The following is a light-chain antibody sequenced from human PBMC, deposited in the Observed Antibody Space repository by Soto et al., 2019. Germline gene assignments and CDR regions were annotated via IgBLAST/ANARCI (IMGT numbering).Light chain of an antibody. CDR3: QQCYRSPYT. Sequence: DIQRTQSPTFLSASVGDRVTISCRTSQSVGNSVNWYRHKPGEAPKLLIYAASNLHSEVPFRLSGSGSRTDFTLTISSLQPEDFATYFCQQCYRSPYTFGQGTKVDIK. V-gene: IGKV1-39*01. CDR2: AAS. J-gene: IGKJ2*01. CDR1: QSVGNS.